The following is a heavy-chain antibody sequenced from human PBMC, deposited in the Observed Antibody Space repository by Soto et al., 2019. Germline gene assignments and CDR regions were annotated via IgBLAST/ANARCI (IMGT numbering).Heavy chain of an antibody. J-gene: IGHJ4*02. Sequence: LSVTWSVADGSSSSYCWSWILQPPGKGLEWIGYIYYSGSTNYNPSLKSRVTISVDTSKNQFSLKLSSVTAADTAVYYCAKIAAAGGLFDYWGQGTLVTVSS. CDR3: AKIAAAGGLFDY. V-gene: IGHV4-59*01. D-gene: IGHD6-13*01. CDR2: IYYSGST. CDR1: DGSSSSYC.